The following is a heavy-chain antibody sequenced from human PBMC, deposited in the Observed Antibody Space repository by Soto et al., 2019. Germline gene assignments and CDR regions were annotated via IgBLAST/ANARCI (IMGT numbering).Heavy chain of an antibody. Sequence: SETLSLTCTVYGDSIDNYYWSWIRQSPGKGLEWIGYIYYSGSTTYNPSLKSRVTISVDRAKNQFSLRLRSVTAADTAVYYCARSGRFLELLFYLDSWGQGALVTVSS. CDR3: ARSGRFLELLFYLDS. D-gene: IGHD3-3*01. V-gene: IGHV4-59*01. CDR1: GDSIDNYY. J-gene: IGHJ4*02. CDR2: IYYSGST.